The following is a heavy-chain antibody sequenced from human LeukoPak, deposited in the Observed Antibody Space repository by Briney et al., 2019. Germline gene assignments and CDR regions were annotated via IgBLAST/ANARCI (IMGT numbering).Heavy chain of an antibody. CDR2: IREDGNEK. D-gene: IGHD1-26*01. V-gene: IGHV3-7*01. CDR1: GFTFRKHW. Sequence: GGSLRLSCAATGFTFRKHWMSWVRQAVGQGLECVAKIREDGNEKHYVDSVKGRFTISRDNAKNTLFLQMNNLRVDDTAVYYCVRDYRGGWNDYWGQGTRVTVSS. CDR3: VRDYRGGWNDY. J-gene: IGHJ4*02.